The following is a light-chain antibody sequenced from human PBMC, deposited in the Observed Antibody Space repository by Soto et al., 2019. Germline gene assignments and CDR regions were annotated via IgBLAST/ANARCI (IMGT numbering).Light chain of an antibody. CDR2: DAS. J-gene: IGKJ5*01. CDR3: QKSYSTPRT. V-gene: IGKV1-39*01. CDR1: QSISSW. Sequence: DIQMTHAPSNLSASVLDRVNRTFLASQSISSWLAWYQQKPGKAPKLLIYDASSLESGVPSRFSGSGSGTDFTLTISSLQPEDFATYYCQKSYSTPRTCGKGTRLEIK.